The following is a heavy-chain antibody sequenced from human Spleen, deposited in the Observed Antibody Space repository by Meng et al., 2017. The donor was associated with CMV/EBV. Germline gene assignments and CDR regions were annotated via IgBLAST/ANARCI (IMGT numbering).Heavy chain of an antibody. V-gene: IGHV3-7*01. CDR2: IKQDGSEK. D-gene: IGHD3-3*01. J-gene: IGHJ4*02. CDR1: GFIFSSYS. Sequence: GGSLRLSCAASGFIFSSYSMSWVRQAPGKGLEWVANIKQDGSEKYYVDSVKGRFTISRDNAKNSLYLQMNSLRAEDTAVYYCARGITIFGVVPDFDYWGQGTLVTVSS. CDR3: ARGITIFGVVPDFDY.